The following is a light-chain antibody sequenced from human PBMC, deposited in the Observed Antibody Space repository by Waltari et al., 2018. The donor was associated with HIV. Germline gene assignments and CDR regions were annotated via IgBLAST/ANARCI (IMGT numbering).Light chain of an antibody. CDR1: GSDVFNYNY. Sequence: QSNLTQPVSVSGSPGQSITIPCTGTGSDVFNYNYVSWYQQHPDRAPKLMIYEVSNRPSGVSNRFSGSKSGNTASLTISGLQAEDEADYYCSSYTRSSTYVFGTGTKVTVL. CDR2: EVS. CDR3: SSYTRSSTYV. J-gene: IGLJ1*01. V-gene: IGLV2-14*01.